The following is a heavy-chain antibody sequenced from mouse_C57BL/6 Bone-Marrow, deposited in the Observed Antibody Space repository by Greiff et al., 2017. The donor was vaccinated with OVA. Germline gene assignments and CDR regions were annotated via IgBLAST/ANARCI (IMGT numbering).Heavy chain of an antibody. V-gene: IGHV5-12*01. CDR3: AGNYGSSRAWFAY. D-gene: IGHD1-1*01. J-gene: IGHJ3*01. CDR1: GFTFSDYY. CDR2: ISNGGGST. Sequence: EVHLVESGGGLVQPGGSLKLSCAASGFTFSDYYMYWVRQTPEKRLEWVAYISNGGGSTYYPDTVKGRFTISRDNAKNNLYLQMSRLKSEDTAMYYCAGNYGSSRAWFAYWGQGTLVTVSA.